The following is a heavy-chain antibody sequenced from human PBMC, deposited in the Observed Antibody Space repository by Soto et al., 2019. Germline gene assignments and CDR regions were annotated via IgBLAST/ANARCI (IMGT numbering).Heavy chain of an antibody. Sequence: QVQLVQSGAEVKKPGSSVKVSCKASGGTFSSYAISWVRQAPGQGLEWMGGIIPIFGTANYAQKFQGRVMITADESTSTAYMELSSLRSEDTAVYYCARGPIPMVRGVPYYFDYWGQGTLVTVSS. CDR1: GGTFSSYA. V-gene: IGHV1-69*12. J-gene: IGHJ4*02. CDR2: IIPIFGTA. D-gene: IGHD3-10*01. CDR3: ARGPIPMVRGVPYYFDY.